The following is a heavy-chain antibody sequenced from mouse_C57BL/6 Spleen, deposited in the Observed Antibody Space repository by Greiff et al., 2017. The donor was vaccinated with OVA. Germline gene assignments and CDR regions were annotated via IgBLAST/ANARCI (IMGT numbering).Heavy chain of an antibody. D-gene: IGHD1-1*01. Sequence: QVHVKQPGAELVRPGSSVKLSCKASGYTFTSYWMHWVKQRPIQGLEWIGNIDPSDSETHYNQKFKDKATLTVDKSSSTAYMQLSSLTSEDSAVYYCARHYGSSLSYFDYWGQGTTLTVSS. V-gene: IGHV1-52*01. CDR2: IDPSDSET. CDR3: ARHYGSSLSYFDY. CDR1: GYTFTSYW. J-gene: IGHJ2*01.